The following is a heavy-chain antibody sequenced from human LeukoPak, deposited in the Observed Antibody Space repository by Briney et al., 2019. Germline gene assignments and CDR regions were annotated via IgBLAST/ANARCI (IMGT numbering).Heavy chain of an antibody. D-gene: IGHD3-10*01. V-gene: IGHV3-30-3*01. J-gene: IGHJ4*02. CDR2: ISSEGSNK. Sequence: GGSLRLSCAASGFTFSNYAMHWVRQAPGKGLEWVAVISSEGSNKYYADSVKGRFTISRDNAKNSLFLQINSLRDEDTAVYYCARVLTSGGSGTYYTYYFDYWGQGTLVTVSS. CDR3: ARVLTSGGSGTYYTYYFDY. CDR1: GFTFSNYA.